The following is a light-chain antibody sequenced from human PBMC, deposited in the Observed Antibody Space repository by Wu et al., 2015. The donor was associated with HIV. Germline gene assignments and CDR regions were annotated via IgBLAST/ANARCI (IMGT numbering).Light chain of an antibody. J-gene: IGKJ4*01. CDR3: QQYYSSSVT. Sequence: AIWITQSPSSLSASTGDRVTITCRASQDIRNFLAWYQQKPGKAPNLLISDASTLQSGVPSRFSASGSETDFTLTITRLQSEDFATYYCQQYYSSSVTFGGGTKVEIK. V-gene: IGKV1-8*01. CDR2: DAS. CDR1: QDIRNF.